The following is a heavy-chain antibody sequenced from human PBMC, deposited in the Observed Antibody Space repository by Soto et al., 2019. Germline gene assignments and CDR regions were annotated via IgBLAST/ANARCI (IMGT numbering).Heavy chain of an antibody. CDR3: AASSGRRTVDTTNYYYYYMDV. D-gene: IGHD5-18*01. J-gene: IGHJ6*03. Sequence: QLQLQESGPGLVKPSETLSLTCTVSGGSISSSSYYWGWIRQPPGKGLGWIGSIYYSGSTYYKPSLKSRVTISVNTSQNQFSLKLSSVTAADTAVYYCAASSGRRTVDTTNYYYYYMDVWGKGTTVTVSS. V-gene: IGHV4-39*01. CDR2: IYYSGST. CDR1: GGSISSSSYY.